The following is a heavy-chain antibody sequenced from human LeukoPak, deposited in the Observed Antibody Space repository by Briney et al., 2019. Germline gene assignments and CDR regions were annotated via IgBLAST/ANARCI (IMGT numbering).Heavy chain of an antibody. D-gene: IGHD1-20*01. CDR3: ARGRYNWNVGVFDY. V-gene: IGHV4-4*02. J-gene: IGHJ4*02. CDR2: IYHSGNT. CDR1: GFTFSSYW. Sequence: GSLRLSCAASGFTFSSYWMSWVRQPPGKGLEWIGEIYHSGNTNSNPSLKSRVTISVDKSKNHFSLKLNSVTAADTAVYYCARGRYNWNVGVFDYWGQGTLVTVSS.